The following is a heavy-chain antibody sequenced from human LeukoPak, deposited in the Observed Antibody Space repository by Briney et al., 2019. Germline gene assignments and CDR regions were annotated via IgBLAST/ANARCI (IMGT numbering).Heavy chain of an antibody. Sequence: SETLSLTCTVSGGSISSYYWSWIRQPPGKGLEWIGYIYYSGSTNYNPSLKSRVTISVDTSKNQFSLKLSSVTAADTAVYYCARGNHYYDSSAYLAWESFLHWGQGTLVTVSS. J-gene: IGHJ1*01. D-gene: IGHD3-22*01. CDR2: IYYSGST. CDR3: ARGNHYYDSSAYLAWESFLH. CDR1: GGSISSYY. V-gene: IGHV4-59*01.